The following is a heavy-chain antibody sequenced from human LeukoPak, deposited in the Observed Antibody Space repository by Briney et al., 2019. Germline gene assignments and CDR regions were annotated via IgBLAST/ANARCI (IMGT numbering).Heavy chain of an antibody. V-gene: IGHV1-8*01. CDR2: MNPNSGNT. Sequence: EWIGWMNPNSGNTGYVQKFQGRVTMTRNTSISTAYMELSSLRSEDTAVYYCARVRGLTGDPWGQGTLVTVSS. D-gene: IGHD7-27*01. J-gene: IGHJ4*02. CDR3: ARVRGLTGDP.